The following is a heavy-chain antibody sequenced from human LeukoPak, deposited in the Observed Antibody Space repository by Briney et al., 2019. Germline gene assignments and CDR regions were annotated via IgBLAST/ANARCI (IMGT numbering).Heavy chain of an antibody. V-gene: IGHV4-59*01. Sequence: SETLSLTCTVSGGSISSYYWSWIRQPPGKGLEWIGYIYYSGSTNYNPSLKSRVTISVDTSNNQFSLKLSSVTAADTGVYFCARVGADSSSTLEVFDYWGQGTLVTVSS. D-gene: IGHD6-6*01. CDR2: IYYSGST. CDR3: ARVGADSSSTLEVFDY. CDR1: GGSISSYY. J-gene: IGHJ4*02.